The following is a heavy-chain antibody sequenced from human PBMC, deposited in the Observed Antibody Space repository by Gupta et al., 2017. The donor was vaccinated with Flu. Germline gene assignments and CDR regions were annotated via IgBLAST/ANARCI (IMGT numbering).Heavy chain of an antibody. V-gene: IGHV1-2*06. CDR3: TRKTPGGYFDS. Sequence: WVRHLPGQGLEWMGRINPNSGGTDYAQKFQGRVTMTTDTSITTAYMELSRLRFDDTAMYYCTRKTPGGYFDSWGQGTLVTVSS. D-gene: IGHD3-10*01. CDR2: INPNSGGT. J-gene: IGHJ4*02.